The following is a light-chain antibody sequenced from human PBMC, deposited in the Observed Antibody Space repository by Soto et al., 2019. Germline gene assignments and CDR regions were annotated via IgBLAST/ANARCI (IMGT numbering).Light chain of an antibody. Sequence: QSVLTQPASVSGSPGQSITISCAGTMRDVGAYNLVSWYQQHPGRAPQLIIYEVRNRPSGISFRFSGSKSGNTASLTISGLQAEDEADYYCTSYSRYRVLVFGGGTKVTVL. CDR1: MRDVGAYNL. V-gene: IGLV2-14*01. CDR3: TSYSRYRVLV. CDR2: EVR. J-gene: IGLJ3*02.